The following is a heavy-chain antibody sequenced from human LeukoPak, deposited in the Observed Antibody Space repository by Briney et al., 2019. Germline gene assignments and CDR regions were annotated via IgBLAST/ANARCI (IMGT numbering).Heavy chain of an antibody. J-gene: IGHJ4*02. CDR3: AKEGGSSWYYFDY. CDR1: GFTFSSYA. D-gene: IGHD6-13*01. Sequence: PGGSLRLSCAASGFTFSSYAMHWVRQAPGKGLEWVAVISYDGSNKYYADSVKGRFTISRDNSRNTLYLQMNSLRAEDTAVYYCAKEGGSSWYYFDYWGQGILVTVSS. V-gene: IGHV3-30-3*01. CDR2: ISYDGSNK.